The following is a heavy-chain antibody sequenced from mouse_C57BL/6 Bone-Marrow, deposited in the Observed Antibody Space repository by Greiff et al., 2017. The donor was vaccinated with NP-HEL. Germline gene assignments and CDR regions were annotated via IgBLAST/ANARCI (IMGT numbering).Heavy chain of an antibody. CDR3: ARSLYDSPYAMDY. J-gene: IGHJ4*01. V-gene: IGHV3-8*01. CDR1: GYSITSDY. Sequence: DVQLQESGPGLAKPSQTLSLTCSVTGYSITSDYWNWIRKFPGNKLEYMGYISYSGSTYYNPSLKSRISITRDTSKNQYYLQLNSVTTEDTATDYCARSLYDSPYAMDYWGQGTSVTVSS. CDR2: ISYSGST. D-gene: IGHD2-3*01.